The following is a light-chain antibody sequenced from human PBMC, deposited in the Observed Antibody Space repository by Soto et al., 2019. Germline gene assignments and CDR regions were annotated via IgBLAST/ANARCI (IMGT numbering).Light chain of an antibody. Sequence: EIVMTQSPATLSVSPGERATLSCRASQSVSSNLAWFQQKPGQAPRILIYGASTRATGIPARFSGSGSGTEFTLSISSLQSEDFAVYYCQQYNNWPTCTFGQGTKVEIK. CDR2: GAS. V-gene: IGKV3-15*01. J-gene: IGKJ1*01. CDR3: QQYNNWPTCT. CDR1: QSVSSN.